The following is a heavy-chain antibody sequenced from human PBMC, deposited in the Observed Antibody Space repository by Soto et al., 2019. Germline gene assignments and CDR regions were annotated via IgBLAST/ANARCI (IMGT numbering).Heavy chain of an antibody. CDR1: GFTVSSNY. D-gene: IGHD3-3*01. J-gene: IGHJ4*02. CDR3: ARAPPPPRITIFGVVTKQFDY. V-gene: IGHV3-66*01. CDR2: IYSGGST. Sequence: EVQLVESGGGLVQPGGSLRLSCAASGFTVSSNYMSWVRQAPGKGLEWVSVIYSGGSTYYADSVKGRFTISRDNSKNTLYLQMNSLRAEDTAVYYCARAPPPPRITIFGVVTKQFDYWGQGTLVTVSS.